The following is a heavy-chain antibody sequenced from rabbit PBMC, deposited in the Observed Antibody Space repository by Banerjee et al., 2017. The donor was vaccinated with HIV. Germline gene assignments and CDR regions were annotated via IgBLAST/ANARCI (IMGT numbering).Heavy chain of an antibody. CDR3: ARDGASAPAWSDLKL. CDR1: GFSFSSSYW. CDR2: IYTGSGNT. Sequence: QEQLEESGGDLVKPEGSLTLTCTASGFSFSSSYWVCWVRQAPGKGLEWIGCIYTGSGNTYYASWAKGRFTISKTSSTTVTLQMTSLTAADTATYFCARDGASAPAWSDLKLWGPGTLVTVS. J-gene: IGHJ4*01. V-gene: IGHV1S45*01. D-gene: IGHD2-1*01.